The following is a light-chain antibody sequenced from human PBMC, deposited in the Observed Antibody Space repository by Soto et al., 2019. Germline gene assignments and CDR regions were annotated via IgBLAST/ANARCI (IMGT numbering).Light chain of an antibody. J-gene: IGLJ1*01. V-gene: IGLV2-14*01. CDR3: VSYTSTSTLV. CDR1: GSDVGNYVF. Sequence: QSVLTQPTSVSGSPGQSITISCTGTGSDVGNYVFVSWYQQYPGKAPKLIIFEVSNRPSGVSDRFSGSKSGSTASLSISGLQSEDEADYYCVSYTSTSTLVCGTGTKVTVL. CDR2: EVS.